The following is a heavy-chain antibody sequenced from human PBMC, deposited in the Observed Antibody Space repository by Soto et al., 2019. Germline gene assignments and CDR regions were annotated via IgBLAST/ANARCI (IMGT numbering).Heavy chain of an antibody. CDR3: ARVDCIAVTGGSGPLLFSCIDF. J-gene: IGHJ4*02. D-gene: IGHD2-21*02. V-gene: IGHV4-39*01. CDR1: GGSISSSSYY. CDR2: IYYSGST. Sequence: TSETLSLTCTVSGGSISSSSYYWGWIRQPPGKGLEWIGRIYYSGSTYYNPSLKSRVTISVDTSKTQFSLKLSSVTAADTAVYYCARVDCIAVTGGSGPLLFSCIDFWGQGTLVTVSS.